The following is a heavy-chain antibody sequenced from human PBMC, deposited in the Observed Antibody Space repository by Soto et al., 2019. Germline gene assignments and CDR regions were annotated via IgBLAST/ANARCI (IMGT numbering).Heavy chain of an antibody. J-gene: IGHJ4*02. Sequence: GGSLRLSCAASGFTFTTFGMNWVRLAPGKGLEWVSFITSNVDTTYYADSVKGRFTISRDTAKNSVYLQLNSLRDEDTAVYYCARDGYQSIDYWGRGTMVTVSS. D-gene: IGHD5-12*01. CDR2: ITSNVDTT. V-gene: IGHV3-48*02. CDR3: ARDGYQSIDY. CDR1: GFTFTTFG.